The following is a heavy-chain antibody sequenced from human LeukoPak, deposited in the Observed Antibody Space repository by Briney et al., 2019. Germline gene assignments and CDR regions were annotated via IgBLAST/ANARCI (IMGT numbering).Heavy chain of an antibody. D-gene: IGHD3-22*01. Sequence: SETLSLTCAVYGGSFSGYYWSWIRLPPGKGLEWMGEINHSGSTNYNPSLKSRVTISVDTSKNQFSLKLSSVTAADTAVYYCARTEASYDSSGSHSDWGQGTLVTVSS. J-gene: IGHJ4*02. V-gene: IGHV4-34*01. CDR1: GGSFSGYY. CDR2: INHSGST. CDR3: ARTEASYDSSGSHSD.